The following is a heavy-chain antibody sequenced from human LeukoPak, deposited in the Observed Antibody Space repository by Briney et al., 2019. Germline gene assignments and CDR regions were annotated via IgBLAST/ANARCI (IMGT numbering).Heavy chain of an antibody. CDR2: ISGSGSGS. V-gene: IGHV3-23*01. J-gene: IGHJ4*02. Sequence: PGGSLRLSCAASGFTFSSYAMSWVRQAPGKGLEWVSAISGSGSGSYYADSVKGRFTISRDNSKNTLHLQMNSLRAEDTAVYYCAKDERNWNYNLASQTYDWGQGTLVTVSS. CDR3: AKDERNWNYNLASQTYD. CDR1: GFTFSSYA. D-gene: IGHD1-7*01.